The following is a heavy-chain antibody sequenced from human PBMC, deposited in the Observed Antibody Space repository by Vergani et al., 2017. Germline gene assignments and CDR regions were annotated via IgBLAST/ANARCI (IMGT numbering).Heavy chain of an antibody. J-gene: IGHJ6*02. V-gene: IGHV1-46*03. CDR2: INPSDGSA. D-gene: IGHD3-10*01. CDR1: GHTFSNYY. Sequence: QAQLVQSGAEVKKPGSSVKVSCRAPGHTFSNYYMYWVRPAPGLGLEWMGIINPSDGSASYAQKFQGRVTLTRDTSTSTVYMNLRSLRSEDTDVYYCTRAAAYGSRNTYYYYGMDVWGQGTTVTVSS. CDR3: TRAAAYGSRNTYYYYGMDV.